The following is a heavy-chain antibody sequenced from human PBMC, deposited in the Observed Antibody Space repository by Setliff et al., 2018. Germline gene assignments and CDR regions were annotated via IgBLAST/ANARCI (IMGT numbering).Heavy chain of an antibody. CDR1: GGSISSSSYY. J-gene: IGHJ5*02. Sequence: SETLSLTCTVSGGSISSSSYYWGWIRQPPGKGLEWIGSIYYSGSTYYNLSLKSRVTISVDTSKNQFSLKLSSVTAADTAVYYCARHHRGVIISWFDPWGQGTLVTVSS. CDR2: IYYSGST. CDR3: ARHHRGVIISWFDP. D-gene: IGHD3-10*01. V-gene: IGHV4-39*01.